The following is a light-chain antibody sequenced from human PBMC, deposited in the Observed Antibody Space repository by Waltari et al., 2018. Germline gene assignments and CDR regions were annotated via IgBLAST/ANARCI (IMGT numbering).Light chain of an antibody. J-gene: IGKJ4*01. V-gene: IGKV3-15*01. CDR2: GAS. Sequence: EVVMTQSPATLSVAPGERATRSCRARRNINNNLAWYHQIPGPAPRLLIYGASTRATGIPARFSGSGSGTEFTLTISSLQSEDFAVYYCQHFHSWPLTFGGGTKVEIK. CDR1: RNINNN. CDR3: QHFHSWPLT.